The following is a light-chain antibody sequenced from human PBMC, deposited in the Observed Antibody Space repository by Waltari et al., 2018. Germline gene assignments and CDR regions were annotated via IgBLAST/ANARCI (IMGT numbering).Light chain of an antibody. Sequence: EIVLTQSPATLSLSPGDRATLSCRASQSVFSYFAWYQQTPGQPPRLLIYDAANRATGIAARFSGSGSGTDFTLTISSLEPEDVAVYYCQQRSNFGPGTKVDIK. J-gene: IGKJ3*01. CDR2: DAA. V-gene: IGKV3-11*01. CDR3: QQRSN. CDR1: QSVFSY.